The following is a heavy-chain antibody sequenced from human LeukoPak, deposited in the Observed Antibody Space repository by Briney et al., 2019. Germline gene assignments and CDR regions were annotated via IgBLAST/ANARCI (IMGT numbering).Heavy chain of an antibody. V-gene: IGHV3-23*01. D-gene: IGHD5-12*01. Sequence: GSLRLSCAASGFTFSSYAMSWVRQAPGKGLEWVSAISGSGGSTYYADSMKGRFTISRDNSKNTLYLQMNSLRAEDTAVYYCAEDPRPELGSGYGYWGQGTLVTVSS. CDR3: AEDPRPELGSGYGY. CDR2: ISGSGGST. CDR1: GFTFSSYA. J-gene: IGHJ4*02.